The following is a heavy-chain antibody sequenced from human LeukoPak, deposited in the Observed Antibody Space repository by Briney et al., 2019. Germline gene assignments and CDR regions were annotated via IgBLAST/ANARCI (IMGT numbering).Heavy chain of an antibody. CDR1: GFTFDDYA. CDR3: AKGAPIVVVVAATPAPYYFDY. D-gene: IGHD2-15*01. J-gene: IGHJ4*02. CDR2: ISGDGGST. V-gene: IGHV3-43*02. Sequence: GGSLRLSSAASGFTFDDYAMHWVRQAPGKGLEWVSLISGDGGSTYYADSVKGRFTISRDNSKNSLYLQMNSLRTEDTALYYCAKGAPIVVVVAATPAPYYFDYWGQGTLVTVSS.